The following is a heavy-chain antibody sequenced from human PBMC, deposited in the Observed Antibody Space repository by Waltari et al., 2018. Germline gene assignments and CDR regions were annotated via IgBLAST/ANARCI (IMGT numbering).Heavy chain of an antibody. CDR3: ARRAHSGFDY. D-gene: IGHD1-26*01. CDR1: NFIFSTFD. V-gene: IGHV3-30*04. Sequence: QVQLVESGGGVVQPGRSLRLSCAASNFIFSTFDIHWVRQPPGKGLEWVAVTAPDGSNKDFADSVKGRFTLSRDNSKNTLYLQMSSLRAEDTAVYYCARRAHSGFDYWGQGALVTVSS. CDR2: TAPDGSNK. J-gene: IGHJ4*02.